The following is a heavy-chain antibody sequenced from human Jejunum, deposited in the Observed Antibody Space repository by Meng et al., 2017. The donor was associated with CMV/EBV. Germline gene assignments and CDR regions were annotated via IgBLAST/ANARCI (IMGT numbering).Heavy chain of an antibody. V-gene: IGHV1-2*02. D-gene: IGHD1-26*01. Sequence: SEYTFAGYNLHWVRQAPGQGLEWLGWINPESGDTDYAQKFQGRVTMTRDTSITTAYMELSRLTSDDTAVYYCARPSGRYIYYFDYWGQGTLVTVSS. CDR3: ARPSGRYIYYFDY. CDR2: INPESGDT. J-gene: IGHJ4*02. CDR1: EYTFAGYN.